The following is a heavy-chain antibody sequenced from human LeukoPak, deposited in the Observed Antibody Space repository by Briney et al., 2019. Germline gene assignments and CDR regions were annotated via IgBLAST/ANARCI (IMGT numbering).Heavy chain of an antibody. CDR2: IIPIFGTA. J-gene: IGHJ4*02. D-gene: IGHD3-22*01. CDR1: GGTFSSYA. V-gene: IGHV1-69*13. CDR3: HLFYYDSSVFWV. Sequence: SVTVSCKASGGTFSSYAISWVRQAPGQGLEWMGGIIPIFGTANYAQKFQGRVTITADESTSTAYMELSSLRSEDTAVYYCHLFYYDSSVFWVWGQGTLVTVSS.